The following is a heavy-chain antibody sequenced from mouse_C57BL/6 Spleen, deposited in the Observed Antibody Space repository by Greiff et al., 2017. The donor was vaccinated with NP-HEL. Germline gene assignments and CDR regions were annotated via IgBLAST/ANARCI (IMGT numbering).Heavy chain of an antibody. Sequence: VKLQESGAELVRPGASVTLSCKASGYTFTDYEMHWVKQTPVHGLEWIGAIDPETGGTAYNQKFKGKAILTADKSSSTAYMELRSLTSEDSAVYYCTTAQATSYFDYWGQGTTLTVSS. CDR1: GYTFTDYE. CDR3: TTAQATSYFDY. D-gene: IGHD3-2*02. J-gene: IGHJ2*01. CDR2: IDPETGGT. V-gene: IGHV1-15*01.